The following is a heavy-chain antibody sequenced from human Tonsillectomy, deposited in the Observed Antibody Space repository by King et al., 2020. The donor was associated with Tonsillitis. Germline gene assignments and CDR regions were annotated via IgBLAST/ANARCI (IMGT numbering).Heavy chain of an antibody. V-gene: IGHV5-51*01. CDR2: IYPGGSDT. CDR1: GYSFTRYW. D-gene: IGHD6-25*01. J-gene: IGHJ5*02. CDR3: ARRGPLGWFDP. Sequence: VQLVESGAEVEKPGESLKISCKGSGYSFTRYWIGWVRQMPGKGLEWMGVIYPGGSDTIYSPSFQGQVTISADRSISTAYLHWSSLKASDTAMYYCARRGPLGWFDPWGEGTLVSVSS.